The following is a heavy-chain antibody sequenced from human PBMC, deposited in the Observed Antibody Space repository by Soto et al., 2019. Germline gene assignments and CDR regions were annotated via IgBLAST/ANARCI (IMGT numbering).Heavy chain of an antibody. V-gene: IGHV1-69*06. CDR2: IIPIFGTA. J-gene: IGHJ5*02. Sequence: QVQLVQSGAEVKKPGSSVKVSCKASGGTFSSYAISWVRQAPGQGLEWMGGIIPIFGTANYAQKFQGRVTITADKSTSTAYMELSSLRAEDTAVYYCTQYSSSPPGWFDPWGQGTLVTVSS. CDR1: GGTFSSYA. D-gene: IGHD6-6*01. CDR3: TQYSSSPPGWFDP.